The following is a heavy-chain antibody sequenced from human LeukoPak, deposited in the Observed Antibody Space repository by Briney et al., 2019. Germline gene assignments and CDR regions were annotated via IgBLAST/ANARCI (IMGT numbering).Heavy chain of an antibody. Sequence: GGSLRLSCAASGFTFSSYSMNWVRQAPGKGLEWVSSISSSSSYIYYADSVKGRFTISRDNAKNSLYPQMNSLRAEDTAVYYCARVLIVVVPAAIVPHGYMDVWGKGTTVTVSS. CDR2: ISSSSSYI. CDR1: GFTFSSYS. CDR3: ARVLIVVVPAAIVPHGYMDV. J-gene: IGHJ6*03. V-gene: IGHV3-21*01. D-gene: IGHD2-2*02.